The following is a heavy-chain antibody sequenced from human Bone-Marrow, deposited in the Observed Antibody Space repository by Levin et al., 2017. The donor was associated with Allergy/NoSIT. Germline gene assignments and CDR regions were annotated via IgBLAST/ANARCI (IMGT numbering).Heavy chain of an antibody. CDR3: AKGIIGDVRVAHKEAFDI. J-gene: IGHJ3*02. Sequence: GGSLRLSCAASGFTFRNSGMHWVRQAPGKGLEWVSSISSSGSDMYYVDSVKGRFTISRDNAKNSLTLQMNSLRAEDTAVYYCAKGIIGDVRVAHKEAFDIWGQGTMVSVSS. D-gene: IGHD2-8*02. CDR2: ISSSGSDM. CDR1: GFTFRNSG. V-gene: IGHV3-21*01.